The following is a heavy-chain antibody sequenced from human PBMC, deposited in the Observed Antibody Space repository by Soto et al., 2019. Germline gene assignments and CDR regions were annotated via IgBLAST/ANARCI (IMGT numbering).Heavy chain of an antibody. Sequence: PGGSLRLSCSASGFTFSSYAMRWVRQAPGKGLEYVSAISSNGGSTYYADSVKGRFTISRDNSKNTLYLQMSSLRAEDTAVYYCVSAVAGLYYYYYYGTDVWGQGTTVTVSS. CDR2: ISSNGGST. V-gene: IGHV3-64D*06. CDR1: GFTFSSYA. J-gene: IGHJ6*02. CDR3: VSAVAGLYYYYYYGTDV. D-gene: IGHD6-19*01.